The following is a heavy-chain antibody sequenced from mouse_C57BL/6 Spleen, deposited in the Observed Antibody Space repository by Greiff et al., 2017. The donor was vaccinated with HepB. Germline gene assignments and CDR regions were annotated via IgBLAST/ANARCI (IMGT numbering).Heavy chain of an antibody. CDR1: GFNIKDDY. J-gene: IGHJ3*01. Sequence: EVQLQQSGAELVRPGASVKLSCTASGFNIKDDYMHWVKQRPEQGLEWIGWIDPENGDTEYASKFQGKATITADTSSNTAYLQLSSLTSEDTAVYYCTPSPYRTVNAWFAYWGQGTLVTVSA. V-gene: IGHV14-4*01. CDR2: IDPENGDT. D-gene: IGHD1-1*01. CDR3: TPSPYRTVNAWFAY.